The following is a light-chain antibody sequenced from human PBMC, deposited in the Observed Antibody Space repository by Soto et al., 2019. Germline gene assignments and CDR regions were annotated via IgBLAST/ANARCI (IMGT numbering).Light chain of an antibody. J-gene: IGLJ1*01. V-gene: IGLV2-23*02. Sequence: QSVLTQPASVSGSPGQSITISCTGTSSDVGSYNLVSWYQQHPGKAPKLMIYEVSKRPSGVSNRFSGSKSGNMASLTISGPQAEDEADYYCCSYAGSSTYVFGTGTKLTVL. CDR1: SSDVGSYNL. CDR3: CSYAGSSTYV. CDR2: EVS.